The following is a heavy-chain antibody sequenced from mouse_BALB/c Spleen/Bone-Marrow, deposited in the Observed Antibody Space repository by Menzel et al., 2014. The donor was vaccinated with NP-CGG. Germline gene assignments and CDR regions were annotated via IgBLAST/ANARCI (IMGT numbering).Heavy chain of an antibody. V-gene: IGHV1-59*01. J-gene: IGHJ2*02. CDR3: ARLDGNHRNYFDY. CDR2: IDPSNSES. Sequence: QVQLQQSGPELVRPGTSVKMSCKASGYTFTSYWTHWVKQRPGQGLEWIGMIDPSNSESRLNQKFKDKATLNVDKSSNTAYMQLSSLTSEDTAVYYCARLDGNHRNYFDYWSQGTSLTVSS. CDR1: GYTFTSYW. D-gene: IGHD2-1*01.